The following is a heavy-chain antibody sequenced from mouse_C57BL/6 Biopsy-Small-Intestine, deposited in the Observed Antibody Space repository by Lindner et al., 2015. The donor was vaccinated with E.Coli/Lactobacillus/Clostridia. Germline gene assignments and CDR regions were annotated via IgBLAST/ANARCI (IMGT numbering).Heavy chain of an antibody. J-gene: IGHJ3*01. D-gene: IGHD4-1*01. CDR1: GYTFTRYV. CDR3: VRGWGSCDATLTGAY. Sequence: VQLQESGPELVKPGASVKMSCKASGYTFTRYVMHWVKQKPGQGLEWIGYINPYNDGTKYNEKFKGKATLTSDKSSSTAYMELSSLISEDSAVYYCVRGWGSCDATLTGAYWGQGTLVTVSA. CDR2: INPYNDGT. V-gene: IGHV1-14*01.